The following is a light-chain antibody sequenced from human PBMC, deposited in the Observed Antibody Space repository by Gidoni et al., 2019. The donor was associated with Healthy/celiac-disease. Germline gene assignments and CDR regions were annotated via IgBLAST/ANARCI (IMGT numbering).Light chain of an antibody. CDR1: QSVSGS. Sequence: EIVLTQSPATLSLSPGERATLSCRASQSVSGSLAWYQPKPGQAPRLLIYDASNRAPGIPASFSGSVSGTDFTLTISSLEPEDVAVYYCQQRSNWPLTFGGGTKVEIK. V-gene: IGKV3-11*01. CDR3: QQRSNWPLT. CDR2: DAS. J-gene: IGKJ4*01.